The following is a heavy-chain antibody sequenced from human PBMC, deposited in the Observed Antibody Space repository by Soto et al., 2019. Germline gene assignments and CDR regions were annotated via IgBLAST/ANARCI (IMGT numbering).Heavy chain of an antibody. V-gene: IGHV3-23*01. CDR1: GITFSNYA. Sequence: GSLRLSCTASGITFSNYAMTWVRQAPGKWLEWVSSISGSGGSRYDADSVKGRFAISRDNFKNTLYLQMNSLGAEDTAIYYCATPAGSTSAWYSPWYDYRGQGTLVTVSS. CDR3: ATPAGSTSAWYSPWYDY. CDR2: ISGSGGSR. D-gene: IGHD2-21*02. J-gene: IGHJ4*02.